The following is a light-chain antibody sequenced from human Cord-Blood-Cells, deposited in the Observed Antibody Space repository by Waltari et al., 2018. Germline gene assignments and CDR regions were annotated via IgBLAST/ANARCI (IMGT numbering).Light chain of an antibody. CDR3: CSYAGSSTYV. J-gene: IGLJ1*01. CDR2: EGS. Sequence: QSALTQPAPVSGSPGKPITISCTGTTGVVGSNNLFSGYHQHPGKAPKLRIYEGSKRPSGVSNRFSGSKSGNTASLTISGLQAEDEADYYCCSYAGSSTYVFGTGTKVTVL. CDR1: TGVVGSNNL. V-gene: IGLV2-23*01.